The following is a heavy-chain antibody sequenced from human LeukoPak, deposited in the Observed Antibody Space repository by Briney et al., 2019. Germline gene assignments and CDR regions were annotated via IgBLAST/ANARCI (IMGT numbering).Heavy chain of an antibody. CDR3: ARASTPRIAVAGTDY. D-gene: IGHD6-19*01. CDR2: IWYDRSNK. J-gene: IGHJ4*02. Sequence: GGSLRLSCAASGFTFSSYGMQWVRQAPGKGLEWVAVIWYDRSNKYYADSVKGRFTISRDNSKNTLYLEMNSLRAEDTAVYYCARASTPRIAVAGTDYWGQGTLVTVSS. CDR1: GFTFSSYG. V-gene: IGHV3-33*01.